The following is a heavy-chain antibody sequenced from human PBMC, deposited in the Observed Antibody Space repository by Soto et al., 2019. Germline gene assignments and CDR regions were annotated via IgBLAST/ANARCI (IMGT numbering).Heavy chain of an antibody. D-gene: IGHD3-9*01. J-gene: IGHJ4*02. Sequence: EVQLLESGGGLVQPGGSLRLSCVASGFTFKNYDMRWVRQAPGKGLEWVSGISGSGAITYYADSVRGQFTISRDNSKNTLYLNLTSLGAEETAIYYCAKDRQFRSYYESAGHYNNWGQGTLGTVSS. CDR1: GFTFKNYD. CDR3: AKDRQFRSYYESAGHYNN. CDR2: ISGSGAIT. V-gene: IGHV3-23*01.